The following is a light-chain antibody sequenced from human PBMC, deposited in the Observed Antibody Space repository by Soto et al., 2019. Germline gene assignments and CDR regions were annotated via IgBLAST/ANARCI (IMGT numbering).Light chain of an antibody. J-gene: IGKJ1*01. CDR2: KAS. CDR1: QSISSW. V-gene: IGKV1-5*03. CDR3: QQYHSYPWT. Sequence: DIELTQSPSTLSASVGDRVTITCRASQSISSWLAWYQQKPGKAPKLLIYKASILESAIPSRFSGSGSGTEFTLTISSLQPDDFASYYCQQYHSYPWTFGQGTKVEIK.